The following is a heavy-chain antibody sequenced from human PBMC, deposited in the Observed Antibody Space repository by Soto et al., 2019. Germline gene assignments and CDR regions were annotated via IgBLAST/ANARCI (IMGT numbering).Heavy chain of an antibody. CDR1: GDSISSRSYY. V-gene: IGHV4-39*01. CDR2: IYYSGST. D-gene: IGHD2-21*02. CDR3: ARQRTSVVTQAYFDV. Sequence: XETLSLTCTVTGDSISSRSYYWGWIRQPPGKGLEWIGSIYYSGSTYNNPSLRSRVSMSIDTSKDQFSLKLKSVTAADTALYFCARQRTSVVTQAYFDVWGPGYLVTVSS. J-gene: IGHJ4*02.